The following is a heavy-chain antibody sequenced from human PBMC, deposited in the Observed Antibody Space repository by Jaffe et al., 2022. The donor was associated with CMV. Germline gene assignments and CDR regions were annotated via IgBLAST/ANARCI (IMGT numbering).Heavy chain of an antibody. CDR3: ARDFKMTLPLYYYYYYGMDV. CDR2: IWYDGSNK. J-gene: IGHJ6*02. Sequence: QVQLVESGGGVVQPGRSLRLSCAASGFTFSSYGMHWVRQAPGKGLEWVAVIWYDGSNKYYADSVKGRFTISRDNSKNTLYLQMNSLRAEDTAVYYCARDFKMTLPLYYYYYYGMDVWGQGTTVTVSS. V-gene: IGHV3-33*01. CDR1: GFTFSSYG.